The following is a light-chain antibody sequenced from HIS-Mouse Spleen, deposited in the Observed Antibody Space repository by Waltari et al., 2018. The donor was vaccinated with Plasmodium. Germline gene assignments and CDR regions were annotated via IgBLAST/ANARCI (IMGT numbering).Light chain of an antibody. V-gene: IGKV1-5*03. Sequence: IQMTQSPSTLSASVGDRLTITCRASQSISSRLAWYQQKPGKAPKILIYKASSLESGVPSRFSGSGSGTEFTLTISSLQPDDFATYYCQQYNSYSWTFGQGTKVEIK. CDR2: KAS. CDR1: QSISSR. CDR3: QQYNSYSWT. J-gene: IGKJ1*01.